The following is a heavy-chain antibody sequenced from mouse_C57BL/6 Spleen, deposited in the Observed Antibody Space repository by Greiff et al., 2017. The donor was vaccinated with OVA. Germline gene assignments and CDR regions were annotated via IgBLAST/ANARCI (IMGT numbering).Heavy chain of an antibody. J-gene: IGHJ2*01. D-gene: IGHD2-4*01. CDR3: ARCPSLYDYDCDY. Sequence: QVQLQQPGAELVMPGASVKLSCKASGYTFTSYWMHWVKQRPGQGLEWIGEIDPSDSYTNYNQKFKGKSTLTVDKSSSTAYMQLSSLTSEDSAVYYCARCPSLYDYDCDYWGQGTTLTVSS. CDR1: GYTFTSYW. V-gene: IGHV1-69*01. CDR2: IDPSDSYT.